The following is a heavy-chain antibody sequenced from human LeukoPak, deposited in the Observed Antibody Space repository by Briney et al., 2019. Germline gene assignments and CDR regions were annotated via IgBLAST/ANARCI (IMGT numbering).Heavy chain of an antibody. J-gene: IGHJ4*02. CDR1: GGSISSYY. CDR3: ARESLGVPFDY. D-gene: IGHD3-3*01. CDR2: IYPSGNT. V-gene: IGHV4-4*07. Sequence: SGTLSLTCTVSGGSISSYYWSWIRQPAGRGLEWIGRIYPSGNTNYNPSLKSRVTMSINTSKNQFSLKLSSVTAADTAVYYCARESLGVPFDYWGQGTLVTVSS.